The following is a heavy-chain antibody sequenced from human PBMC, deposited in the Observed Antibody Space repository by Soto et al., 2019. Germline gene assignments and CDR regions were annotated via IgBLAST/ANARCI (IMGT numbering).Heavy chain of an antibody. D-gene: IGHD2-2*01. V-gene: IGHV3-21*01. CDR3: ATLPAAASSYYYYGMDV. CDR2: ISSSSSYI. Sequence: EVQLVESGGGLVKPGGSLRLSCAAAGFTFSSYSMNWVRQAPGKGLEWVSSISSSSSYIYYEDAVKGRFTISRANDKNSLYLQMNSLRAEDTAVYYCATLPAAASSYYYYGMDVWGQGTPVTVSS. J-gene: IGHJ6*02. CDR1: GFTFSSYS.